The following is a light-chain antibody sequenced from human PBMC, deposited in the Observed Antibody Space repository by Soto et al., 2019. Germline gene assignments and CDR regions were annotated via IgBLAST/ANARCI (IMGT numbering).Light chain of an antibody. Sequence: DIVMTQSPDSLAVSLGEMATINCKSSQTILYSSNNKNCLAWYQQKPGQPPRLLIYWASTRQYGVPERFSGSGSGTDFTRTISSLQAEDVAVYYCQQYYTTPLTFGGGTKVEIK. CDR3: QQYYTTPLT. CDR1: QTILYSSNNKNC. CDR2: WAS. V-gene: IGKV4-1*01. J-gene: IGKJ4*01.